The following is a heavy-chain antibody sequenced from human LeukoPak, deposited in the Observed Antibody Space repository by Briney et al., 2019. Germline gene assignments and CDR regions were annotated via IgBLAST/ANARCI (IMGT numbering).Heavy chain of an antibody. CDR1: GGSISSYY. Sequence: SETLSLTCTVSGGSISSYYWSWIRQPPGKGLEWIGYIYYSGSTNYNPSLKSRVTISVDTSKNQFSLKLSSVTAADTAVYYCATFSSSWYTYDYWGQGTLVTVSS. V-gene: IGHV4-59*08. J-gene: IGHJ4*02. D-gene: IGHD6-13*01. CDR3: ATFSSSWYTYDY. CDR2: IYYSGST.